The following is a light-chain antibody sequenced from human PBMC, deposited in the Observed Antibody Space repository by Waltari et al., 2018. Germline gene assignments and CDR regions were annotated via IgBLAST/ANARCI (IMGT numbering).Light chain of an antibody. CDR3: QQYDKWPPRYT. CDR2: AAS. CDR1: QSVTTN. J-gene: IGKJ4*02. V-gene: IGKV3-15*01. Sequence: TQSPATLSVSPGETATLSCRASQSVTTNLAWYQQKLGQAPRLLIFAASTRATGVPVRFSGSGSETEFTLSISSLQSEDFAVYYCQQYDKWPPRYTFGPGTRVEIK.